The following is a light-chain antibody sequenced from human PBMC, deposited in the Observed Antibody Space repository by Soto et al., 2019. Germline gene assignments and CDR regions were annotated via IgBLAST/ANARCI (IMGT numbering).Light chain of an antibody. CDR1: HIITSD. CDR3: QQYNKWPQT. Sequence: EIVMTQSPGTLSVSPGERVTLSWRASHIITSDLAWYQHKPGQTPRLLIHGASNRATGIPVRFSGAGSGTEFTLTISSLQSEDFGVYYCQQYNKWPQTFGQGTRLEIK. V-gene: IGKV3-15*01. J-gene: IGKJ5*01. CDR2: GAS.